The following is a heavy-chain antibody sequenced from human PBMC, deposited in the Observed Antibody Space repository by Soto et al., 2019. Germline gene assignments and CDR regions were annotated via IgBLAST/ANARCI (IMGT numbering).Heavy chain of an antibody. V-gene: IGHV1-46*01. Sequence: ASVKVSCKASGYTFTSYYMHWVRQAPGQGLEWMGIINPSGGSTSYAQKFQGRVTMTRDTSTSTVYMELSSLRSEDTAVYYCARERILTVYSRYYYYGMDVWGQGTRVTVSS. D-gene: IGHD3-9*01. J-gene: IGHJ6*02. CDR3: ARERILTVYSRYYYYGMDV. CDR1: GYTFTSYY. CDR2: INPSGGST.